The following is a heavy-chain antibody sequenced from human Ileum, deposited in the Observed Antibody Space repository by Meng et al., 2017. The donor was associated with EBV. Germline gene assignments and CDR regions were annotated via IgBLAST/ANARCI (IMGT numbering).Heavy chain of an antibody. Sequence: QVQRQALGPGLVKPSDTLPLPCAVSGYSIRRTNWWGWIRQPPGKGLEWIGYIYYSGSTSYNPSLKSRVTMSVDTSKNQFSLNLNSVTAVDTAVYYCARNVPGTSAYYDWGQGTLVTVSS. J-gene: IGHJ4*02. CDR3: ARNVPGTSAYYD. CDR1: GYSIRRTNW. D-gene: IGHD3-22*01. V-gene: IGHV4-28*01. CDR2: IYYSGST.